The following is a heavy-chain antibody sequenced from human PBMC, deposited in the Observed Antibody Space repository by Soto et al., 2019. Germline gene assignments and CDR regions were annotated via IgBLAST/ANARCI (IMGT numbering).Heavy chain of an antibody. J-gene: IGHJ4*02. Sequence: QVQLVQSGAEVKKPGSSVKVSCKASGGTFNRHSISWVRQAPGQGLEWMGGIIPMFGKASYAQKFQGRVTITADESTHTVYMALSSLRSEDTAVYYCARDGTLYDSSAYYYLYWGQGTLVTVSS. CDR1: GGTFNRHS. CDR2: IIPMFGKA. V-gene: IGHV1-69*01. CDR3: ARDGTLYDSSAYYYLY. D-gene: IGHD3-22*01.